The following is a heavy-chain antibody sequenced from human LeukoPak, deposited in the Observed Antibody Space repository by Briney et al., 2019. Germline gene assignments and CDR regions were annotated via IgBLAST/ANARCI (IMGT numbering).Heavy chain of an antibody. V-gene: IGHV1-46*04. D-gene: IGHD3-22*01. CDR2: INPRSGST. CDR1: GYTFTSYY. J-gene: IGHJ3*02. CDR3: ARGEIYYYDRGARGDAVDT. Sequence: ASVKVSCKASGYTFTSYYMHWVRQAPGQGLEWMGIINPRSGSTTYAQKLQGRVTMTRDTSTSTVYMELSSLRSEDTAVYYCARGEIYYYDRGARGDAVDTWGQGTMVTVSS.